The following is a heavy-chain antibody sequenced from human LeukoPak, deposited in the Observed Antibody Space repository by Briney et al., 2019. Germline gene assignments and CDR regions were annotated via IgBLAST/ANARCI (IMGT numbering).Heavy chain of an antibody. CDR2: IYYSGST. CDR1: GGSISSYY. D-gene: IGHD3-16*02. V-gene: IGHV4-59*08. CDR3: VSAPGYYDYVWGSYRSTGYFDY. J-gene: IGHJ4*02. Sequence: SETLSLTCTVSGGSISSYYWSWIRQPPGKGLEWIGYIYYSGSTNYNPSLKSRVTISVDTSKNQFSLKLSSVTAADTAVYYCVSAPGYYDYVWGSYRSTGYFDYWGQGTLVTVSS.